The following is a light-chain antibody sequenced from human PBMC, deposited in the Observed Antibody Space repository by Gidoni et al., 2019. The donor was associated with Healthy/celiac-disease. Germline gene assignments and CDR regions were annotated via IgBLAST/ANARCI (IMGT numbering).Light chain of an antibody. J-gene: IGKJ3*01. CDR2: AAS. Sequence: IQLTQSPSSLSASVGDRVTITCRASQVISHYLAWYQQKPGKAPKLLIFAASTLQSGVPSRFSGSGSGTDFTLTISSLQPEDFATYYCQQLNSYFGPGTKVDIK. V-gene: IGKV1-9*01. CDR1: QVISHY. CDR3: QQLNSY.